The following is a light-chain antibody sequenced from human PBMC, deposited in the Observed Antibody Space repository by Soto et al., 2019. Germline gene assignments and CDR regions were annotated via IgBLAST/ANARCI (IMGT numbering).Light chain of an antibody. Sequence: EIVLTQSPGTLSLSPGERATLSCRASQSVSSTYLAWYQQRPGQSPRLLIYATSSRATGIPVRFSGSGSGTDFTLTISRLEPEDFAVYYCQQYGSSLSITFGQGTRLEIK. V-gene: IGKV3-20*01. CDR2: ATS. CDR1: QSVSSTY. J-gene: IGKJ5*01. CDR3: QQYGSSLSIT.